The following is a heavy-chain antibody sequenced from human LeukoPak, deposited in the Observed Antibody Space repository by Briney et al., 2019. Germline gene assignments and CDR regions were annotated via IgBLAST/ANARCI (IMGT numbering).Heavy chain of an antibody. D-gene: IGHD3-22*01. Sequence: GESLQISCKGSGCIFTSYWVGWVRQLPAKGLEWMVIIYPGDSDTRYSPSFQGQVIISADKSISTAYLQWSSLKASDTAMYYCARRTVDSSGYYWFDPWGQGTLVTVSS. V-gene: IGHV5-51*01. CDR1: GCIFTSYW. CDR2: IYPGDSDT. J-gene: IGHJ5*02. CDR3: ARRTVDSSGYYWFDP.